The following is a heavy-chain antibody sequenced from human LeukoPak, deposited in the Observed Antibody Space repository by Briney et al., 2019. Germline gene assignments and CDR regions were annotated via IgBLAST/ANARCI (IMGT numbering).Heavy chain of an antibody. CDR3: ARDRVVPAALTGYYYYYAMDV. CDR1: GVSISSYY. V-gene: IGHV4-59*01. CDR2: IYYSGST. J-gene: IGHJ6*04. Sequence: PSETLSLTCTVSGVSISSYYWSWVRQPPGKGLEWVGYIYYSGSTNYNPSLKSRVTISVDTSKNQFSLKLSSVPAADTAVYYCARDRVVPAALTGYYYYYAMDVWGKGTTVTVTS. D-gene: IGHD2-2*01.